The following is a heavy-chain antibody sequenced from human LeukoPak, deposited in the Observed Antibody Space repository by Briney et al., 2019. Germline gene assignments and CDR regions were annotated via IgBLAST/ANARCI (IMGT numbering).Heavy chain of an antibody. V-gene: IGHV3-7*01. CDR3: ARDRGSASWPYYYYYYMDV. CDR2: IKQDGSEK. J-gene: IGHJ6*03. D-gene: IGHD2-2*01. Sequence: GGTPRLSCAASGFTFSSYWMSWVRQAPGKGLEWVANIKQDGSEKYYVDSVKGRFTISRDNAKNSLYLQMNSLRAEDAAVYYYARDRGSASWPYYYYYYMDVWGKGTTVTVSS. CDR1: GFTFSSYW.